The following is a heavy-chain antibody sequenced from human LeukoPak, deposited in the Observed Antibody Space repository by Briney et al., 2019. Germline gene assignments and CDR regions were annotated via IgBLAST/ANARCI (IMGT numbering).Heavy chain of an antibody. D-gene: IGHD6-19*01. Sequence: GGSLRLSCEASGFTFNTYAIYWIRQAPGKGLEWVSGICGSGGCTYYADSVKGRFTISRDNSKNTVYLQMNSLTADDTAVYYCAKTTVGYSSGRYPGWPADCWGQGTLVTVSS. CDR1: GFTFNTYA. CDR3: AKTTVGYSSGRYPGWPADC. CDR2: ICGSGGCT. V-gene: IGHV3-23*01. J-gene: IGHJ4*02.